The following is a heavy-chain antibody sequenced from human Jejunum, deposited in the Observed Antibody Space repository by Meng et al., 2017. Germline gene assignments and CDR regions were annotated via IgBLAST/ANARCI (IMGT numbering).Heavy chain of an antibody. J-gene: IGHJ5*02. CDR2: IYYNGKS. Sequence: QLQLQESGPGLVKPSETLSLSCTVSGGSISSRSYYGVWIRQSPGKGLEWIGQIYYNGKSYYNPSLKSRVTMSVDTSRSQFSLNLNTVTAADTAVYYCARASYSYDSWFDPWGQGTLVTVSS. CDR3: ARASYSYDSWFDP. D-gene: IGHD5-18*01. CDR1: GGSISSRSYY. V-gene: IGHV4-39*01.